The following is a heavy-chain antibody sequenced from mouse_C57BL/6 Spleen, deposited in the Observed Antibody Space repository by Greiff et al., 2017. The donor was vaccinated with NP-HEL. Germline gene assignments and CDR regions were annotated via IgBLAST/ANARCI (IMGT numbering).Heavy chain of an antibody. CDR2: ISSGSSTI. D-gene: IGHD5-1*01. V-gene: IGHV5-17*01. CDR1: GFTFSDYG. J-gene: IGHJ4*01. Sequence: EVHLVESGGGLVKPGGSLKLSCAASGFTFSDYGMHWVRQAPEKGLEWVAYISSGSSTIYYADTVKGRFPISSDHAKNTLFLQMTSLVSEDTAMCYCARRSTGAMDYWGQGTSVTVSS. CDR3: ARRSTGAMDY.